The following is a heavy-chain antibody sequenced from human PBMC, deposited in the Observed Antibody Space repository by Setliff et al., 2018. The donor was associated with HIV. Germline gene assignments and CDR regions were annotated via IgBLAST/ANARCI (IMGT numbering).Heavy chain of an antibody. CDR3: ARGPGGWQRDYFDH. Sequence: SETLSLTCAVYGGSFSGNYWSWIRQPPGKGLEWIGEINHSGSTNYNPSLKSRVIISVDLSKNQFSLKLSSVTAADTAVYYCARGPGGWQRDYFDHWGQGTLVTVSS. CDR2: INHSGST. D-gene: IGHD2-15*01. J-gene: IGHJ4*02. V-gene: IGHV4-34*01. CDR1: GGSFSGNY.